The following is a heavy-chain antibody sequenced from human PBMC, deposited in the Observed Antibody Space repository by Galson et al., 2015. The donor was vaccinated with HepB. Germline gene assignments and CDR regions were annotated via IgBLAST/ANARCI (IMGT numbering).Heavy chain of an antibody. V-gene: IGHV3-74*01. CDR2: INSDGSYT. D-gene: IGHD6-13*01. J-gene: IGHJ4*02. Sequence: SLRLSCAASGFTFSWYWMHWVRQVPGKGLVWVARINSDGSYTTYADSVKGRFTISRGNAKKTLYLQMNSPRAEDTALYYCARTRGAAAGIFDYWGQGTLVTVSS. CDR1: GFTFSWYW. CDR3: ARTRGAAAGIFDY.